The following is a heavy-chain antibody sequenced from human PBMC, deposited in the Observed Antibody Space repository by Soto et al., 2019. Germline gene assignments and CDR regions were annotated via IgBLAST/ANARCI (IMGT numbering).Heavy chain of an antibody. J-gene: IGHJ4*02. D-gene: IGHD2-2*01. V-gene: IGHV3-23*01. CDR2: ISANGQGI. CDR3: AKDRDYPRDQFHY. CDR1: GFTFTYYA. Sequence: EVQLLESGGGLVQPGGSLRLSCTASGFTFTYYAFSWVRQAPGKGLEWVSAISANGQGIYYAASVRCRFTISRDNSKNTVFLHMDSLRAEDTAVYYCAKDRDYPRDQFHYWGQGTLVTVSS.